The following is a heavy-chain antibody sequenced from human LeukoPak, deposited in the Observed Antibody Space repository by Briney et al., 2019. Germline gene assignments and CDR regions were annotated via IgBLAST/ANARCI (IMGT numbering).Heavy chain of an antibody. Sequence: GGSLRLSCAASGFTFSSYGMHWVRQAPGKGLEWVAVIWYDGSNKYYADPVKGRFTISRDNSKNTLYLQMNSLRAEDTAVYYCAKSLIRLGYSIDYWGQGTLVTVSS. CDR3: AKSLIRLGYSIDY. CDR1: GFTFSSYG. D-gene: IGHD2-15*01. J-gene: IGHJ4*02. V-gene: IGHV3-33*06. CDR2: IWYDGSNK.